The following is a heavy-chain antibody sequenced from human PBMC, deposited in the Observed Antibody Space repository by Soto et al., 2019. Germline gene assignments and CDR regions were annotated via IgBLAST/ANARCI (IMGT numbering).Heavy chain of an antibody. D-gene: IGHD6-13*01. Sequence: GGSLRLSCAASGFTFSSYAMSWVRQAPGKGLEWVSAISGSGGSTYYADSVKGRFTISRDNSKNTLYLQMNSLRAEDTAVYYCANIGSSWYRFEDWFDPWGQGTLVTVSS. V-gene: IGHV3-23*01. CDR2: ISGSGGST. CDR1: GFTFSSYA. CDR3: ANIGSSWYRFEDWFDP. J-gene: IGHJ5*02.